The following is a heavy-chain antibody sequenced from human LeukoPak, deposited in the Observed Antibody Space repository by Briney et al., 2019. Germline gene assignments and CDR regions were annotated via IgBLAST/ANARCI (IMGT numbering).Heavy chain of an antibody. CDR1: GGSISSSNW. J-gene: IGHJ4*02. CDR3: ARGRILLAEARTIPFFDY. D-gene: IGHD6-13*01. V-gene: IGHV4-4*02. CDR2: IYHSGST. Sequence: SETLSLTCAVSGGSISSSNWWSWVRQPPGKGLEWIGEIYHSGSTNYNPSLKSRVTISVDKSKNQFSLKLSSVTAADTAVYYCARGRILLAEARTIPFFDYWGQGTLVTVSS.